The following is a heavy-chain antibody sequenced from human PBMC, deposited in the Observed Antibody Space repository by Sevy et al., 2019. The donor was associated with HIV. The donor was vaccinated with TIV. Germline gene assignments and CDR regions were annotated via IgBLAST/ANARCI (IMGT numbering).Heavy chain of an antibody. D-gene: IGHD3-10*01. CDR3: MRDTTGYFDSGSRYYYYGMDV. Sequence: GGCLRLSCTASGFTFSTYWMSWVRQAPGKGLEWVANIKEDGSESYYVDSVKGRFTISRDNAKNSLHLQMNSLGADDTALYYCMRDTTGYFDSGSRYYYYGMDVWGQGTTVTVSS. CDR2: IKEDGSES. J-gene: IGHJ6*02. CDR1: GFTFSTYW. V-gene: IGHV3-7*03.